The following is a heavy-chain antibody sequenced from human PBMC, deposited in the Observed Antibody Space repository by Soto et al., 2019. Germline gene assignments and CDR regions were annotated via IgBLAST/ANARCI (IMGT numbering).Heavy chain of an antibody. V-gene: IGHV3-49*03. CDR3: TVVVPDLYYFDY. CDR2: IRSKAYGGTT. CDR1: GFTFGDYA. J-gene: IGHJ4*02. Sequence: GGSLRLSCTASGFTFGDYAMSWFRQAPGKGLEWVGFIRSKAYGGTTEYAASAKGRFTISRDDSKSIAYLQMNSLKTEDTAVYYCTVVVPDLYYFDYWGQGTLVTVSS. D-gene: IGHD2-2*01.